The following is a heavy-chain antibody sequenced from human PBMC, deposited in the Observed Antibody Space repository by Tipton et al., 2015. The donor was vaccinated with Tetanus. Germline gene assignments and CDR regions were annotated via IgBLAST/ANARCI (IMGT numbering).Heavy chain of an antibody. CDR2: IYTGGSA. V-gene: IGHV3-23*03. D-gene: IGHD1-26*01. Sequence: SLRLSCAASGFSFSSYAMSWVRQAPGKGLEWVSVIYTGGSADYTDSVKGRFTISRDNSKNTLYLQMNSLRADDTAVYYCAKSVGSTGLYGMDVWGQGTTVTVSS. J-gene: IGHJ6*02. CDR1: GFSFSSYA. CDR3: AKSVGSTGLYGMDV.